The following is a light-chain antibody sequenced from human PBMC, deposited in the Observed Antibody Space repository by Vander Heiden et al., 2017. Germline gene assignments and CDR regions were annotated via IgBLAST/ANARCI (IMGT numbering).Light chain of an antibody. CDR2: GAS. Sequence: EIVLTQSPATLSLSPGERATLSCRASQSVSSSYLAWYQQKPGQAPRLLIYGASSRATGIPDRFSGSGSGTDFTLTSSRLEPEDFAVYYCQQYGSSLKTFSQGTKVEIK. J-gene: IGKJ1*01. CDR1: QSVSSSY. V-gene: IGKV3-20*01. CDR3: QQYGSSLKT.